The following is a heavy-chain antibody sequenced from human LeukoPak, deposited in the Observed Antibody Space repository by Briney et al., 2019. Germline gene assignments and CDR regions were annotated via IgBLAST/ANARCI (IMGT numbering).Heavy chain of an antibody. Sequence: SETLSLTCTVSGDSISSSSSYWGWVRQPPGKGLEWIGEIYHSGSTNYNPSLKSRVTISVDKSKNQFSLKLSSVTAADTAVYYCASSADSSGWREASALPYWGQGTLVTVSS. D-gene: IGHD6-19*01. CDR1: GDSISSSSSY. V-gene: IGHV4-39*07. CDR2: IYHSGST. J-gene: IGHJ4*02. CDR3: ASSADSSGWREASALPY.